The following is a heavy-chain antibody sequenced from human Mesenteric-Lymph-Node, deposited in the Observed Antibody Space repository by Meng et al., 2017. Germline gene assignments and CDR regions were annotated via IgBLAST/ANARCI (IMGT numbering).Heavy chain of an antibody. J-gene: IGHJ3*02. D-gene: IGHD5-12*01. V-gene: IGHV5-51*01. Sequence: GESLKISCKGSGYSFTSYWIGWVRQMPGKGLEWMGIIYPGDSDTRYSPSFQGQVTISADKSTSTAYLQWSSLKASDTAMYYCARLVGSSYDYALILHAFDIWGQGTMVTVSS. CDR2: IYPGDSDT. CDR1: GYSFTSYW. CDR3: ARLVGSSYDYALILHAFDI.